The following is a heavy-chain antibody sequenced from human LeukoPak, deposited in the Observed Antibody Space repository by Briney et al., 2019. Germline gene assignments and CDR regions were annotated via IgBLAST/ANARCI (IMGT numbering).Heavy chain of an antibody. CDR1: GGTFSSYA. CDR2: IIPILGIA. Sequence: ASVKVSCKASGGTFSSYAISWVRQAPGQGLERMGRIIPILGIANYAQKFQGRVTITADKSTSTAYMELSSLRSEDTAVYYCARDRMNTAISWGQGTLVTVSS. J-gene: IGHJ5*02. V-gene: IGHV1-69*04. D-gene: IGHD5-18*01. CDR3: ARDRMNTAIS.